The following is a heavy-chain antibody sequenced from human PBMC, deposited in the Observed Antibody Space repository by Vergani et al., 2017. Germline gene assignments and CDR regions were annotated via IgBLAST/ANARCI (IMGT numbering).Heavy chain of an antibody. CDR1: GGSLSGYY. V-gene: IGHV4-34*01. Sequence: QVQLQQWGAGLLKPSETLSLTCAVYGGSLSGYYWSWIRQPPGKGLEWIGEINHSGSTNYNPSLKSRVTISVDTSKNQFSLKVSSVIAADTAVYYCARGAVAGSFDYWGQGTLVTVSS. CDR2: INHSGST. CDR3: ARGAVAGSFDY. D-gene: IGHD6-19*01. J-gene: IGHJ4*02.